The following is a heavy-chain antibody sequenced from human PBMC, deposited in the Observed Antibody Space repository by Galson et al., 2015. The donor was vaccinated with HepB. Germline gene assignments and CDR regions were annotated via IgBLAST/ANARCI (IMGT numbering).Heavy chain of an antibody. D-gene: IGHD3-10*01. J-gene: IGHJ6*02. CDR2: ISAYNGNT. V-gene: IGHV1-18*04. CDR3: ARDMVRMKLSYGMDV. CDR1: GYTFTSYG. Sequence: SVKVSCKASGYTFTSYGISWVRQAPGQGLEWMGWISAYNGNTNYAQKLQGRVTMTTDTSTSTAYMELRSLRSDDTAVYYCARDMVRMKLSYGMDVWGQGTTVTVSS.